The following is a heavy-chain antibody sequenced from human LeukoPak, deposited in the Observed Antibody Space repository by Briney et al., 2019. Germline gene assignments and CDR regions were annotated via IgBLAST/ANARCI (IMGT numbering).Heavy chain of an antibody. V-gene: IGHV1-18*01. D-gene: IGHD3-10*01. CDR1: GYTFTSYG. CDR2: ISAYNGNT. J-gene: IGHJ5*02. Sequence: ASVKVSCKASGYTFTSYGISWVRQAPGQGLEWMGWISAYNGNTNYAQKLQGRVTMTTDTSTSTAYMELRSLRSDDTAVCYCARVDLVPIGGWFDPWGQGTLVTVSS. CDR3: ARVDLVPIGGWFDP.